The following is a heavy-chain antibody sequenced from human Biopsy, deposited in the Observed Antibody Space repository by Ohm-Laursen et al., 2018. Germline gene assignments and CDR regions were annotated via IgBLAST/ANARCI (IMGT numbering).Heavy chain of an antibody. J-gene: IGHJ6*02. D-gene: IGHD5-24*01. CDR1: GHTFTTYY. CDR2: ISPSGATT. Sequence: GASVKVSCKVSGHTFTTYYIHWVRQAPGQGLEWMGVISPSGATTSFSQKFQGRITMTRDTSTGTVYMDLNSLGSEDTAVYYCARAGVGSDGTDSYYYGMDVWGPGTTVTVSS. V-gene: IGHV1-46*01. CDR3: ARAGVGSDGTDSYYYGMDV.